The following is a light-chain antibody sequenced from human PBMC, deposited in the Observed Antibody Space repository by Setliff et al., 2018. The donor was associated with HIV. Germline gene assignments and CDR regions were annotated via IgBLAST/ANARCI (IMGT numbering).Light chain of an antibody. Sequence: QSVLTQPASVSGSPGQSITISCTGTSSDVGGYNYVSWYQQYPGKAPKLMIYDVRNRPSGVSNRFSGSKSGNTASPTISGLQAEDEADYYCSSYTNSNFVFGAGTKVTVL. CDR2: DVR. V-gene: IGLV2-14*03. J-gene: IGLJ1*01. CDR1: SSDVGGYNY. CDR3: SSYTNSNFV.